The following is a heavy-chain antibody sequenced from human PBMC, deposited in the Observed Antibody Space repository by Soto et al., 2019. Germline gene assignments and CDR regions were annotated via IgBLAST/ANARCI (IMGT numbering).Heavy chain of an antibody. CDR2: IIPIFGTA. D-gene: IGHD5-12*01. Sequence: QVQLVQSGAEVKKPGSSVKVSCKASGGTFSSYAISWVRQAPGQGLEWMGGIIPIFGTANYAQKFQGRVTITADESTSTAYMELSSLRSEDKAVYYCQKTGGYSAQTGGYDYWGQGTLVTVSS. J-gene: IGHJ4*02. CDR1: GGTFSSYA. V-gene: IGHV1-69*01. CDR3: QKTGGYSAQTGGYDY.